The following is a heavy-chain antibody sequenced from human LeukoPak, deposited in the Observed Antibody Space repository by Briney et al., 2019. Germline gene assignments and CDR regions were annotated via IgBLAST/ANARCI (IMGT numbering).Heavy chain of an antibody. CDR2: ISYHGSNK. J-gene: IGHJ6*02. Sequence: GRSLRLSCAASAFTLSGYDMHWDRQAPGKGLEWVAQISYHGSNKDYPDSVKGRFTISRDNSKNTLYLQMNSLRAEDTAVYYCARGVGSYGYEYYYGMDVWGQGTTVTVSS. D-gene: IGHD3-16*01. CDR3: ARGVGSYGYEYYYGMDV. V-gene: IGHV3-30-3*01. CDR1: AFTLSGYD.